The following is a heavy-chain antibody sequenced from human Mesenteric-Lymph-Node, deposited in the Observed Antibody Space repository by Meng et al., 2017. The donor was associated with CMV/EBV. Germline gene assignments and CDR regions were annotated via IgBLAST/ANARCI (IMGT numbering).Heavy chain of an antibody. CDR1: GFTFSSYS. CDR3: ARDPYYDFWSGYYRGRYYYYGMDV. CDR2: ISSSSSYI. J-gene: IGHJ6*02. D-gene: IGHD3-3*01. V-gene: IGHV3-21*01. Sequence: GESLKISCAASGFTFSSYSMNWVRQAPGKGLEWVSSISSSSSYIYYADSVKGRFTISRDNAKNSLYLQMNSLRAEDTAVYYCARDPYYDFWSGYYRGRYYYYGMDVWGQGTTVTVSS.